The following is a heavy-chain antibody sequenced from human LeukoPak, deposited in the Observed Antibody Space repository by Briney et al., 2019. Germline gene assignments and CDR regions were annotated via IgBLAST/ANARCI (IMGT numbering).Heavy chain of an antibody. Sequence: SETLSLTCTVSGVSIGSHYWSWIRQSPGKGLEWLGCVCNSGTTVYNPSLTGRVTISVDTSKNQYSLNLRSVTAADAAVYYCARDAYWGQGILVTVSS. CDR1: GVSIGSHY. CDR3: ARDAY. CDR2: VCNSGTT. J-gene: IGHJ4*02. V-gene: IGHV4-59*11.